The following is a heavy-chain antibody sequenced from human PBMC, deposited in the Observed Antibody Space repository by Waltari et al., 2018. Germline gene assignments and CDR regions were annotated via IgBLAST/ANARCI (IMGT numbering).Heavy chain of an antibody. CDR1: GYIFTSYT. CDR3: AREGGPFDY. J-gene: IGHJ4*02. D-gene: IGHD3-16*01. CDR2: LNAGNGRT. V-gene: IGHV1-3*01. Sequence: QVHLVQSGAEVRKPGASVTLSCEASGYIFTSYTLHWVRQAPGQGLEWMGWLNAGNGRTRYSQKVQDRVTITRDTSANRVYMELRSLRTEDTAVYFCAREGGPFDYWGQGTLLTVSS.